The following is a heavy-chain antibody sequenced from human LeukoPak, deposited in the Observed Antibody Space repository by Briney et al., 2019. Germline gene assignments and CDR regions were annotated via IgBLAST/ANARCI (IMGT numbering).Heavy chain of an antibody. D-gene: IGHD3-10*01. CDR2: ITVVSGTI. CDR1: GFTFSSYS. V-gene: IGHV3-48*04. Sequence: GGSLRLSCAASGFTFSSYSMNWVRQAPGKGLEWVSYITVVSGTIYYADSVKGRFTISRDNAKNSLYLQMNSLRAEDTAVYYCARVDNYYGSGNYYGMDVWGQGTTVTVSS. J-gene: IGHJ6*02. CDR3: ARVDNYYGSGNYYGMDV.